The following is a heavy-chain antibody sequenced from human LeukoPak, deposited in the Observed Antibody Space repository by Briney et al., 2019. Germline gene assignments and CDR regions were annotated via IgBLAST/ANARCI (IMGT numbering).Heavy chain of an antibody. Sequence: GESLKISCKGSGYSFTSYWIGWVRQMPGKGLEWMGIIYPGDSDTRYSPSFQGQVTISADKSISTAYLQWSSLKASGTAMYYCARGQQLPGIAVAGTAIDYWGQGTLVTVSS. CDR1: GYSFTSYW. D-gene: IGHD6-19*01. CDR2: IYPGDSDT. V-gene: IGHV5-51*01. CDR3: ARGQQLPGIAVAGTAIDY. J-gene: IGHJ4*02.